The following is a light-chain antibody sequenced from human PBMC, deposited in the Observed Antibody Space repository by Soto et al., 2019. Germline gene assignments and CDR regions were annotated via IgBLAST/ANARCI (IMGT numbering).Light chain of an antibody. V-gene: IGLV1-51*02. CDR2: KNN. J-gene: IGLJ1*01. CDR1: SSNIGNNF. CDR3: GTWDTSLNAYV. Sequence: QAVLTQPPSVSAAPGQKVTISCSGSSSNIGNNFLCWYQQLPGTAPKLLIFKNNERPSGIPDRFSGSKSGSSATLGITGLQTGDEADYYCGTWDTSLNAYVFGTGTKVTVL.